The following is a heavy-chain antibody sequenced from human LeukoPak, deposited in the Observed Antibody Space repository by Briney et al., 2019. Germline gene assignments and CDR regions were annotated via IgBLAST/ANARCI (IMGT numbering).Heavy chain of an antibody. V-gene: IGHV4-4*07. CDR3: ARGLDYYDSSGYFTTRCYFDY. D-gene: IGHD3-22*01. CDR2: IYTSGST. CDR1: GGSISSYY. J-gene: IGHJ4*02. Sequence: SETLSLTCTVSGGSISSYYWSWIRQPAGKGLEWIGRIYTSGSTNYNPSLKSRVTMSVDTSKNQFSLKLSSVTAADTAVYYCARGLDYYDSSGYFTTRCYFDYWGQGTLVTVSS.